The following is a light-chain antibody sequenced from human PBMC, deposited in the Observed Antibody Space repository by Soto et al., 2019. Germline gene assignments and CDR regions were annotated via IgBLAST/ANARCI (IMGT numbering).Light chain of an antibody. CDR3: QQTFSTPRT. V-gene: IGKV1-39*01. CDR2: ETS. CDR1: QSISSY. Sequence: DSQMTQSPSSRCASERERITITCRASQSISSYLNWYQQKPGKAPKLLIYETSTLQSGVPSRFNGDGYGTDFTLTISSLHPEDFATYYCQQTFSTPRTFGQVSNVDVK. J-gene: IGKJ1*01.